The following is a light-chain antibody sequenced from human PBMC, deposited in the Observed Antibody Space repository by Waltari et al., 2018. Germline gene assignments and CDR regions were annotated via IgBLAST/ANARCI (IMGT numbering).Light chain of an antibody. CDR1: QSISRW. Sequence: DFQMTQYPSTASASVGVSVTITCRASQSISRWLAWYQQKPGKAPKLLIYRASNLESGVPSRFSGSGSGTEFTLTINSLQPDDFASYYCLQYKSYPDRTYGGGTKVDIK. CDR2: RAS. V-gene: IGKV1-5*03. J-gene: IGKJ4*01. CDR3: LQYKSYPDRT.